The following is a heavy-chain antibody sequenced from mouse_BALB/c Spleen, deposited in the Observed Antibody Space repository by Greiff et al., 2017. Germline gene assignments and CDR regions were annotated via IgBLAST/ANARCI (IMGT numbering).Heavy chain of an antibody. V-gene: IGHV1-69*02. CDR1: GYTFTSYW. CDR3: TRRGPRYYYAMDY. J-gene: IGHJ4*01. Sequence: QVQLKQPGAELVRPGASVKLSCKASGYTFTSYWINWVKQRPGQGLEWIGNIYPSDSYTNYNQKFKDKATLTVDKSSSTAYMQLSSPTSEDSAVYYCTRRGPRYYYAMDYWGQGTSVTVSS. CDR2: IYPSDSYT.